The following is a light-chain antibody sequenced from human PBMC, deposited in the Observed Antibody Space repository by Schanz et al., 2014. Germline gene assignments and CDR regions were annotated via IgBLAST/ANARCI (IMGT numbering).Light chain of an antibody. V-gene: IGKV3-20*01. CDR1: QSVGGDY. Sequence: EIVLTQSPDTLSLSPGERATLSCRASQSVGGDYLAWYQQKPGQAPRLLIYGASSRATGIPDRFSGSGSGTDFTLTISRLEPEDVAVYYCQQYGNSPLTFGQGTRLDIK. J-gene: IGKJ5*01. CDR2: GAS. CDR3: QQYGNSPLT.